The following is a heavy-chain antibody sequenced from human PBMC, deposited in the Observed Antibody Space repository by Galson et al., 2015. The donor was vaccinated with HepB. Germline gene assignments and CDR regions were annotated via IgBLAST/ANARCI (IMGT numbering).Heavy chain of an antibody. CDR3: ARDDSSCYHGGFYYYGMDV. CDR1: GFTFSSYS. CDR2: ISSSSSTI. D-gene: IGHD3-22*01. Sequence: LRLSCAASGFTFSSYSMNWVRQAPGKGLEWVSYISSSSSTIYYADSVKGRFTISRDNAKNSLYLQMNSLRAEDTAVYYCARDDSSCYHGGFYYYGMDVWGQGTPVTVSS. V-gene: IGHV3-48*01. J-gene: IGHJ6*02.